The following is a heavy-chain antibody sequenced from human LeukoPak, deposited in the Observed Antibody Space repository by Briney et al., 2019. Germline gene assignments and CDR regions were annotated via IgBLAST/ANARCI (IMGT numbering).Heavy chain of an antibody. V-gene: IGHV4-39*01. CDR1: GGSISSSSYY. CDR3: ARQVSWSTSGGNWFDP. Sequence: SETLSLTCTVSGGSISSSSYYWGWIRQPPGKGLEWIGSIYYSGSTYYNPSLKSRVTISVDTSKNQFSLKLSSVTAADTAVYYCARQVSWSTSGGNWFDPWSQRTLVTVSS. CDR2: IYYSGST. D-gene: IGHD3-3*01. J-gene: IGHJ5*02.